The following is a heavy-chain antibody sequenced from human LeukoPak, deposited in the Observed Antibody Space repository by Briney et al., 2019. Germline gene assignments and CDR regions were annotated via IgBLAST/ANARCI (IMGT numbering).Heavy chain of an antibody. CDR2: ISGSGGST. J-gene: IGHJ4*02. Sequence: GGSLRLSRAASGFTFGTYAVSWVRQAPGMGLEWVSGISGSGGSTYYADSVKGRFTISRDNAKNSLYLQMNTLRAEDTAVYYCARVGSSGSYNEDYWGQGTLVTVSS. D-gene: IGHD1-26*01. CDR3: ARVGSSGSYNEDY. CDR1: GFTFGTYA. V-gene: IGHV3-23*01.